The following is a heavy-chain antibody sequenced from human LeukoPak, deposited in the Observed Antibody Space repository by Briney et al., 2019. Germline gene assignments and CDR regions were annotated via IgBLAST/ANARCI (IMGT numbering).Heavy chain of an antibody. V-gene: IGHV1-18*01. CDR3: AREGLGELTLDY. CDR1: GYTFSTYG. Sequence: ASVKVSCKASGYTFSTYGISWVRQAPGQGLEWMGWISTSNGDTKYAQRLQGRVTMTTDTSTSTAYMELRNLRSDDTAVYYCAREGLGELTLDYWGQGTLVTVSS. CDR2: ISTSNGDT. J-gene: IGHJ4*02. D-gene: IGHD3-16*01.